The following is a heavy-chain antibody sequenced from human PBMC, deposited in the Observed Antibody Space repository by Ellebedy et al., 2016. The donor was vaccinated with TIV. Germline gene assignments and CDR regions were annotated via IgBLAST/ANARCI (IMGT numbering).Heavy chain of an antibody. CDR1: GFTFRDYV. D-gene: IGHD5-24*01. CDR2: ISFAGNHR. Sequence: GGSLRLXXAASGFTFRDYVMHWVRQAPGRRLEWVAVISFAGNHRHYTDSVQGRFTVSRDNSMNTLYLQMDSLTSEDTAVYYCARLMEVATVVYYYGMGVWGQGTTVTVSS. CDR3: ARLMEVATVVYYYGMGV. J-gene: IGHJ6*02. V-gene: IGHV3-30-3*01.